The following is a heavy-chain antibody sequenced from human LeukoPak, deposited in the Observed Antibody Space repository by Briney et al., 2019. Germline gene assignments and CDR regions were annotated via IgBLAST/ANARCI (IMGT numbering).Heavy chain of an antibody. V-gene: IGHV1-69*05. CDR1: GGTFSSYA. CDR3: ARDSGSSSSWDLDY. D-gene: IGHD6-13*01. J-gene: IGHJ4*02. CDR2: IIPIFGTA. Sequence: SVKVSCKASGGTFSSYAISWVRQAPGQGLEWMGGIIPIFGTANYAQKFQGRVTITTDESTSTAYMELSGLRSEDTAVYYCARDSGSSSSWDLDYWGQGTLVTVSS.